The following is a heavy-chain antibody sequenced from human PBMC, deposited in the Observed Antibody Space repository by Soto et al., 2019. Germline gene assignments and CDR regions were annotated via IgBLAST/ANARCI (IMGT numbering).Heavy chain of an antibody. CDR1: GGSISSGDYY. V-gene: IGHV4-30-4*01. D-gene: IGHD4-17*01. CDR3: ARYTVTTQYGMDV. Sequence: SETLSLTCTVSGGSISSGDYYWSWIRQPPGKGLEWIGYIYYSGSTYYNPSLKSRVTISVGTSKNQFSLKLSSVTAADTAVYYCARYTVTTQYGMDVWGQGTTVTVSS. J-gene: IGHJ6*02. CDR2: IYYSGST.